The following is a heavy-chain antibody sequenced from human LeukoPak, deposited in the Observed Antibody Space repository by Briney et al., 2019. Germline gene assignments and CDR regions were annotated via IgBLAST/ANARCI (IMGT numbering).Heavy chain of an antibody. CDR3: ASEYSYGTPFDY. V-gene: IGHV3-21*01. J-gene: IGHJ4*02. CDR1: GFTFSSYS. CDR2: ISSSSSYI. D-gene: IGHD5-18*01. Sequence: GGSLRLSCAASGFTFSSYSMNWVRQAPGKGLEWVSSISSSSSYIYYADSVKGRFTISRDNAKNSLYLQMNSLRAEDTAAYYCASEYSYGTPFDYWGQGTLVTVSS.